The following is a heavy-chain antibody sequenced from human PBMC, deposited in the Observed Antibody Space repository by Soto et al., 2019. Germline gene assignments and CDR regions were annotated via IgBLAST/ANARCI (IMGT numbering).Heavy chain of an antibody. V-gene: IGHV3-73*01. Sequence: EAQLVESGGGLVQPGGSLRLSCAASGFSFSASSIHWVRQASGKGLEWVGRIRSNVNNYATAYAEPVKGRFTISRDDSKNTAYLQMNSLKVDDTAVDVCARHVVGGDYWGQGTLVTVSS. CDR3: ARHVVGGDY. CDR2: IRSNVNNYAT. D-gene: IGHD2-15*01. CDR1: GFSFSASS. J-gene: IGHJ4*02.